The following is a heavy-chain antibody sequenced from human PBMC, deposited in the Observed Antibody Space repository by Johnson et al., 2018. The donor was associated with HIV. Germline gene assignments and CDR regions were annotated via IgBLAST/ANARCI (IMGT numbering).Heavy chain of an antibody. Sequence: VQLVESGGGLVQPGGSLRLSCSASGFSFDSFWMTWVRQAPGKGLEWVANINQDGSETYYVDSVKGRFTISRDNAKNSLYLQMDSLRGEDTAVYFCAKERLLHDAFDFWGQGTMVTVSS. J-gene: IGHJ3*01. V-gene: IGHV3-7*05. CDR3: AKERLLHDAFDF. CDR2: INQDGSET. D-gene: IGHD5-18*01. CDR1: GFSFDSFW.